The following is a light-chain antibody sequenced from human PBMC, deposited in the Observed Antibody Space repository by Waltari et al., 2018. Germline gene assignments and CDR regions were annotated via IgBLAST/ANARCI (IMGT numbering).Light chain of an antibody. CDR1: QSLLYSSNNKNY. J-gene: IGKJ4*01. V-gene: IGKV4-1*01. Sequence: DIVMTQSPDSLAVSLGERVTINCKSSQSLLYSSNNKNYLAWSQQKPGQPPKLLIYWASSRESGVPNRFSGRGSGTDFTLTISGLQAEDVAVYYCQQYYSSPLTFGGGAKVEIK. CDR2: WAS. CDR3: QQYYSSPLT.